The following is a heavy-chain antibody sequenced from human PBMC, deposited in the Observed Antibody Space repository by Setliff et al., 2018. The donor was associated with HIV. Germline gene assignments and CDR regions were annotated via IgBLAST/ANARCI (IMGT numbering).Heavy chain of an antibody. Sequence: SETLSLTCSVSGASISSNSYYWGWIRQPPGKGLEWIGNVHYSGNTYYNPSLKSRVTSSVDTSKSQFTLKLSSLTAADTAVYYCARGRTQWPNYNYFDPWGLGTLVTVSS. J-gene: IGHJ5*02. CDR3: ARGRTQWPNYNYFDP. CDR1: GASISSNSYY. D-gene: IGHD6-19*01. CDR2: VHYSGNT. V-gene: IGHV4-39*06.